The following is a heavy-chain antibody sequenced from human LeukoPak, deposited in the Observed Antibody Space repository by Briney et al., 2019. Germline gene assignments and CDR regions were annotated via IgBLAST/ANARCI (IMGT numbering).Heavy chain of an antibody. J-gene: IGHJ3*02. CDR2: ISSSGSTI. V-gene: IGHV3-11*01. CDR1: GFTFSDYY. CDR3: ARARRIAAARGAFDI. Sequence: GGSLRLSCAASGFTFSDYYMSWIRQAPGKGLEWVSYISSSGSTIYYADSVKGRFTISRDNAKNSLYLQMNSLRAEDTAVYYCARARRIAAARGAFDIWGQGTMVTVSS. D-gene: IGHD6-13*01.